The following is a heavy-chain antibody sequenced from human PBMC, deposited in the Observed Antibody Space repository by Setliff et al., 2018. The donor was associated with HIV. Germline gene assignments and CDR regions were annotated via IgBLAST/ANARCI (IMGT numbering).Heavy chain of an antibody. D-gene: IGHD6-19*01. V-gene: IGHV5-51*01. CDR2: IYPDDSDT. J-gene: IGHJ4*02. CDR3: ARQGAVAATPLGH. CDR1: GYSLTNYW. Sequence: GESLKISCKGSGYSLTNYWIGWVRQMPGKGLEWMGIIYPDDSDTRYRPSFQGQVTISVDKSTSTAYLQLRRLKASDTAMYYCARQGAVAATPLGHWGQGTLVTVSS.